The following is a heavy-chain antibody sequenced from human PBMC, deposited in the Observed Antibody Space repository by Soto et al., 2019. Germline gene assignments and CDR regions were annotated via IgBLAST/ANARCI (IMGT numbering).Heavy chain of an antibody. Sequence: PGGSLRLSCAATGFTFNNFAMNWVRQGPGKGLEWVSRTSGTGDPTYYAESVRGRFTISRDNSKHTLYLQMNSLTAEDTAVYYCAVDTSMAPPYYFGMDVWGQGTTVTVSS. V-gene: IGHV3-23*01. CDR2: TSGTGDPT. CDR1: GFTFNNFA. J-gene: IGHJ6*02. CDR3: AVDTSMAPPYYFGMDV. D-gene: IGHD5-18*01.